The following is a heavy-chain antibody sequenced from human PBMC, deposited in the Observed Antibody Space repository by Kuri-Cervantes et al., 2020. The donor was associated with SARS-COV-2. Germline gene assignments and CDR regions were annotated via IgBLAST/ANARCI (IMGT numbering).Heavy chain of an antibody. CDR2: INPNSGGT. Sequence: GSVNVSCQASGYTFTGYYMHWVRQAHGQGLDWMGCINPNSGGTNYAQKFQGRVTMTGDTSISTAYMALSRLRSDDTDVYYCARHGSKWKYFQHWGQGTMVTVSS. D-gene: IGHD1-26*01. J-gene: IGHJ1*01. CDR3: ARHGSKWKYFQH. V-gene: IGHV1-2*02. CDR1: GYTFTGYY.